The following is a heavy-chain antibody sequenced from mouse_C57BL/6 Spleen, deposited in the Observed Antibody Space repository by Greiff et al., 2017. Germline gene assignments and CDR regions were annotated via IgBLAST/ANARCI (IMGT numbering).Heavy chain of an antibody. CDR2: IYIGNGYT. J-gene: IGHJ3*01. Sequence: EVQLQQSGAELVRPGSSVKMSCKTSGYTFTSYGINWVKQRPGQGLEWIGYIYIGNGYTEYNEKFKGKATLTSDTSSSTAYMHLSSLTSEDSAIXFCARSMGTSYYSNYDGFAYWGQGTLVTVSA. D-gene: IGHD2-5*01. V-gene: IGHV1-58*01. CDR3: ARSMGTSYYSNYDGFAY. CDR1: GYTFTSYG.